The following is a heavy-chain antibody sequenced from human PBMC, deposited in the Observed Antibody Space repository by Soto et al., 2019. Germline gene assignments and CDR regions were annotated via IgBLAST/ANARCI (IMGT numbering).Heavy chain of an antibody. J-gene: IGHJ4*02. CDR2: INHSGST. CDR3: ARDSVSDYIWGSYRRRPY. D-gene: IGHD3-16*02. Sequence: PSETLSLTCAVYGGSFSGYYWSWIRQPPGKGLEWIGEINHSGSTNYNPSHKSRVTISVDTSKNQFSLKLSSVTAADTAVYYCARDSVSDYIWGSYRRRPYWGQGTLVTVSS. V-gene: IGHV4-34*01. CDR1: GGSFSGYY.